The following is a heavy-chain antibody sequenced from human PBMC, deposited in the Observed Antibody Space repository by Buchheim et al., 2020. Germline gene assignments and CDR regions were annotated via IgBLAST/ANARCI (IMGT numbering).Heavy chain of an antibody. V-gene: IGHV4-4*02. CDR1: GASISSSNW. CDR3: ARDLRYFDWLPKGGWFDP. D-gene: IGHD3-9*01. Sequence: QVQLQESGPGLVKPSGTLSLTCAVSGASISSSNWWSWVRQPPGKGLEWIGEIYHSGSTNYNPSLKSRATISVDKSKNQFSPKLSSVTAADTAVYYCARDLRYFDWLPKGGWFDPWGQGTL. J-gene: IGHJ5*02. CDR2: IYHSGST.